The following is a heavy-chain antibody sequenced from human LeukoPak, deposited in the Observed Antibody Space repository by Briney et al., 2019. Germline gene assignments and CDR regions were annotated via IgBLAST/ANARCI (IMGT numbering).Heavy chain of an antibody. D-gene: IGHD1-14*01. J-gene: IGHJ2*01. V-gene: IGHV3-23*01. CDR3: VQLLDDNPIRWYFGL. Sequence: PGGSLRLSCTASGFTCSNYAMSWVRQAPGKGLRWVSSISDSGDTPYYADSVKGLFTISRDNSKNTLYLQMSSLRAEDTAVYYCVQLLDDNPIRWYFGLWGRGTLVTVSS. CDR1: GFTCSNYA. CDR2: ISDSGDTP.